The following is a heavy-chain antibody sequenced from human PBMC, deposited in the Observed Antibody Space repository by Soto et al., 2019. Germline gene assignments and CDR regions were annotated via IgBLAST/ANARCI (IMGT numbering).Heavy chain of an antibody. Sequence: EVQLVESGGGLVQPGGSLRLSCAASGFTFSSYWMHWVRQAPGKGLVWVSRINSDGSSTSYADSVKGRFTISRDNAKNTLYLQMNSPRAEDTAVYYCARGDIEYYDILTGYLNWFDPWGQGTLVTVSS. V-gene: IGHV3-74*01. CDR1: GFTFSSYW. CDR2: INSDGSST. D-gene: IGHD3-9*01. J-gene: IGHJ5*02. CDR3: ARGDIEYYDILTGYLNWFDP.